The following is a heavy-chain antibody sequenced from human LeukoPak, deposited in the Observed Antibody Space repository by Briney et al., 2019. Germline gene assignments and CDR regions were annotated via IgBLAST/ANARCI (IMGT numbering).Heavy chain of an antibody. J-gene: IGHJ4*02. CDR3: ARATTVTTNFDY. V-gene: IGHV1-2*06. CDR2: INPNSGGT. CDR1: GYTFTGYY. D-gene: IGHD4-17*01. Sequence: ASVKVSCKASGYTFTGYYMHWVRQAPGQGLEWMGRINPNSGGTNYAQKFQGRVTMTRDTSISTAYMELSRLRSDDTAVYYCARATTVTTNFDYWGQGTLVTVSS.